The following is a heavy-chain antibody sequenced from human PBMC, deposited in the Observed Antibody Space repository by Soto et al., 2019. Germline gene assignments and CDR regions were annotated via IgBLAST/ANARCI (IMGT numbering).Heavy chain of an antibody. D-gene: IGHD2-2*01. CDR2: MNHNSGNT. CDR1: GYTFTSYA. V-gene: IGHV1-8*01. J-gene: IGHJ4*02. CDR3: ARAEASSTSCYVY. Sequence: QVQMVQSGDEVKKPVASVKVSCKASGYTFTSYAINWVRQATGQGLEWMGWMNHNSGNTGYAQKFKGRVTMTRNTSISTAYMELSRLRSEDTALYYCARAEASSTSCYVYLGQGTLVTVSS.